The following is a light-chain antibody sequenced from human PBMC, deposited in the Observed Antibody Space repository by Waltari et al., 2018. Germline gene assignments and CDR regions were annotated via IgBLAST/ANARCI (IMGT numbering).Light chain of an antibody. CDR3: CSYVGSSTWV. Sequence: QSALTQPASVSGSPGQSITISCTGTSSDVGTYNLVPWYQHHPDKAPKPLIYEVSKRPSGILNRSSGSKSGNAAALTLSGLHAEDEADYYCCSYVGSSTWVFGGGTKLTVL. V-gene: IGLV2-23*02. J-gene: IGLJ3*02. CDR2: EVS. CDR1: SSDVGTYNL.